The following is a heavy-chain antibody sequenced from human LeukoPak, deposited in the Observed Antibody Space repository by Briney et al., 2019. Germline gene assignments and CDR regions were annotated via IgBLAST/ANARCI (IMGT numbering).Heavy chain of an antibody. V-gene: IGHV3-15*01. CDR2: IKSKTNGETT. CDR1: GFTFSNTW. CDR3: STGVLLWFGGLWAFDI. Sequence: PGGSLRLSCAASGFTFSNTWMSWVRQAPGKGLEWVGRIKSKTNGETTDYAAPVKSSFTISSNDTKNTLKLHMNNLKTAYYYVYYCSTGVLLWFGGLWAFDIWGQGTMVTVSS. D-gene: IGHD3-10*01. J-gene: IGHJ3*02.